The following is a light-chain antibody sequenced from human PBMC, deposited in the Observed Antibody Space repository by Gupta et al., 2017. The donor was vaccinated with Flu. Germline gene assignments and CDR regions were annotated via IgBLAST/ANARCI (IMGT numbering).Light chain of an antibody. CDR1: QSVLYRSDNKNY. V-gene: IGKV4-1*01. CDR2: CAS. Sequence: DMVRLHFPDSLPLSLGGRATFNVESSQSVLYRSDNKNYLAWYQQKPGQPPKWLISCASTRAAGVPDGFSGSGSGTDFTLTISSLQVEDVAVYFCQQYSIITPITFGQGTRLDIK. J-gene: IGKJ5*01. CDR3: QQYSIITPIT.